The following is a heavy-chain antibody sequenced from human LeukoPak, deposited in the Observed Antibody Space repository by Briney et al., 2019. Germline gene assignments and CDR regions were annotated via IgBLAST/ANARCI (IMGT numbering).Heavy chain of an antibody. J-gene: IGHJ4*02. D-gene: IGHD6-19*01. CDR2: IKQDGSEK. CDR1: GFTFSSYW. V-gene: IGHV3-7*03. Sequence: PGGSLRLSCAASGFTFSSYWMSWVRQAPGKGLEWEANIKQDGSEKYYVDSVKGRFTISRDNAKNSLYLQMNSLRAEDTAVYYCAKFSIAVAGPLSFDYWGQGTLVTVSS. CDR3: AKFSIAVAGPLSFDY.